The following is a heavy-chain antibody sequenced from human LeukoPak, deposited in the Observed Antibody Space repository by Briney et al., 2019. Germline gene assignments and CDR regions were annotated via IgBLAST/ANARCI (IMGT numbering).Heavy chain of an antibody. J-gene: IGHJ5*02. Sequence: PSETLSLTCTVSGVSITGHFWTWIRQPAGNRLEWIGHNYASKSTNYNPSLKSRVTMSVDASKNQFSLKLTSVTAADTAVYYCASDSRGLGWFDPWGQGTLVTVSS. CDR3: ASDSRGLGWFDP. CDR2: NYASKST. CDR1: GVSITGHF. V-gene: IGHV4-4*07.